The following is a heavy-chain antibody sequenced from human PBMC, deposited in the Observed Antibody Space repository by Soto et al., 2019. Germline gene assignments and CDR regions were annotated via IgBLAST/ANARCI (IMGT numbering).Heavy chain of an antibody. Sequence: QVQLVQSGAEVKKPGASVKVSCKASGYTFTNFGISWVRQAPGQGLEWMGWISAYKGNTNYAQKSQGRVTMTTDTSTSTAYMEVRSLIFDATAVYSCARGGTPIDYWCQGTLVPVSS. J-gene: IGHJ4*02. CDR2: ISAYKGNT. CDR3: ARGGTPIDY. D-gene: IGHD3-16*01. CDR1: GYTFTNFG. V-gene: IGHV1-18*01.